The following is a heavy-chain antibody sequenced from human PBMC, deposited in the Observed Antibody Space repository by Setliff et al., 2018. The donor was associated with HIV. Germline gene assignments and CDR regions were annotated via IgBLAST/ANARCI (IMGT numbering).Heavy chain of an antibody. CDR1: GYNFSSNG. J-gene: IGHJ4*02. CDR3: ARVSRSGWFFDG. V-gene: IGHV1-18*01. CDR2: ISSYNGNT. D-gene: IGHD6-19*01. Sequence: ASVKVSCKASGYNFSSNGISWVRQAPGQGREWMGWISSYNGNTKYAQKVQDRVTMTKDTSTSTAYMELRSLRSDDTAVYYCARVSRSGWFFDGWGQGSLVTVSS.